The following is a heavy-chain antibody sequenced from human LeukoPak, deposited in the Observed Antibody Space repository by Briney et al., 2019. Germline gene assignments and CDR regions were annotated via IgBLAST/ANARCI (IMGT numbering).Heavy chain of an antibody. V-gene: IGHV1-46*01. CDR1: GYTFTSYY. D-gene: IGHD3-22*01. CDR3: ARDSSPNYDSSGYYYGHWDY. J-gene: IGHJ4*02. CDR2: INPSGGST. Sequence: ASVKVSCKAYGYTFTSYYMHWVRQAPGQGLEWMGIINPSGGSTSYAQKFQGRVTMTRDTSTSTVYMELSSLRSEDTAVYYCARDSSPNYDSSGYYYGHWDYWGQGTLVTVSS.